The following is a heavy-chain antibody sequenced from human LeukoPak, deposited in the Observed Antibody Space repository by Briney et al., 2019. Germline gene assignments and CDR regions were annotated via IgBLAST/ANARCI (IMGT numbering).Heavy chain of an antibody. Sequence: PGGSLRLSCAASGFTFSSYGMHWVRQAPGKGLEWVAAIWYDGSNKYYADSVKGRFTISRDNSKNTLYLQMNSLRAEDTAVYYCVKDSGYSSGWYFDYWGQGTLVTVSS. CDR1: GFTFSSYG. CDR3: VKDSGYSSGWYFDY. V-gene: IGHV3-30*02. D-gene: IGHD6-19*01. J-gene: IGHJ4*02. CDR2: IWYDGSNK.